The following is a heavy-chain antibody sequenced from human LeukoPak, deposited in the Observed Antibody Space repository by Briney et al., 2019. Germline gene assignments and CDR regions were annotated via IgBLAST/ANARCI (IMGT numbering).Heavy chain of an antibody. Sequence: SETLSLTCTVSGGSISSYYWSWIRQPPGKRLEWIGYIYYSGSTNYNPSLKSRVTISVDTSKNQFSLKLTSLTAADTALYYCVRDRGDYSGDPGYFEYWGQGILVTVSS. CDR3: VRDRGDYSGDPGYFEY. D-gene: IGHD4-23*01. J-gene: IGHJ4*02. V-gene: IGHV4-59*12. CDR1: GGSISSYY. CDR2: IYYSGST.